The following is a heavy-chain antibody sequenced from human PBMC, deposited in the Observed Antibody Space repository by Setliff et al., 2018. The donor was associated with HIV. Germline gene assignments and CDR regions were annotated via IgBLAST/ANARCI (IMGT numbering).Heavy chain of an antibody. D-gene: IGHD3-10*01. Sequence: SETLSLTCAVYGGSFSNYYWSWIRQPPGKGLEWIGEINYSGSTKYNPSLKSRVTISVDTSKNQFSLKLSSVTAADTAVYYCARGGAVSVYFQHWGQGTLVTVSS. V-gene: IGHV4-34*01. CDR1: GGSFSNYY. CDR2: INYSGST. CDR3: ARGGAVSVYFQH. J-gene: IGHJ1*01.